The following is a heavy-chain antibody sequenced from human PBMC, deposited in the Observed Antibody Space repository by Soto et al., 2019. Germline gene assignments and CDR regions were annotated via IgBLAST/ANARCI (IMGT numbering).Heavy chain of an antibody. V-gene: IGHV4-34*01. CDR3: ARGQEGVVATH. CDR1: GGSLSGYY. CDR2: IKDGGRT. J-gene: IGHJ4*02. Sequence: QVQLQQCGAGLLKPSETLSLNCAVNGGSLSGYYWSWIRQPPGNGLEWIGEIKDGGRTNYSPSLKSRATISSDTSNNQFSLRLYSVTAADTGVYYCARGQEGVVATHWDQGTLVTVSS. D-gene: IGHD5-12*01.